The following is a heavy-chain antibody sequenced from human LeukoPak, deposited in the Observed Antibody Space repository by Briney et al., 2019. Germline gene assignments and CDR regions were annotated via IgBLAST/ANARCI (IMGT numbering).Heavy chain of an antibody. Sequence: SETLSLTCAVYGGSFSGYYWSWIRQPPGKGLEWIGEINHSGSTNYNPSLKSRVTISVDTSKNQCSLNLSSVTAADTAVYYCARGPRADDSSGYPVDYWGQGTLVTVSS. CDR3: ARGPRADDSSGYPVDY. D-gene: IGHD3-22*01. J-gene: IGHJ4*02. V-gene: IGHV4-34*01. CDR1: GGSFSGYY. CDR2: INHSGST.